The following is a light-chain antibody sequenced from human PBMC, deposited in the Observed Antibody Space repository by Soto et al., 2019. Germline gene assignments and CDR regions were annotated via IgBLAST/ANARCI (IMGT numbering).Light chain of an antibody. Sequence: EIVLTQSPGTLSLSPGGRATLSCRATQSIGSSYLAWYQQKPGQAPRLLISGASSRATGIPDRFSGSGSGTNFTLTISRLEPEDFAVYYCQQYGSSPPTFGQGTKVEI. V-gene: IGKV3-20*01. J-gene: IGKJ1*01. CDR3: QQYGSSPPT. CDR1: QSIGSSY. CDR2: GAS.